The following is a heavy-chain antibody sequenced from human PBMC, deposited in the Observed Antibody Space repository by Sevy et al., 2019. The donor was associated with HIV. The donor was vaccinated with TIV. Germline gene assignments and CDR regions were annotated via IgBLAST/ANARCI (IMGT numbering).Heavy chain of an antibody. D-gene: IGHD3-22*01. J-gene: IGHJ4*02. Sequence: ASVKVSCKVSGYTLTKLSMHWVRQAPGKGLEWMGAFDPEDGKTIYAQKFQGRVTMTEDTSIDTAYMELSSLRSEDTAVFYCAITKDYYDNSGYPFDYWGQGTLVTVSS. CDR2: FDPEDGKT. CDR1: GYTLTKLS. V-gene: IGHV1-24*01. CDR3: AITKDYYDNSGYPFDY.